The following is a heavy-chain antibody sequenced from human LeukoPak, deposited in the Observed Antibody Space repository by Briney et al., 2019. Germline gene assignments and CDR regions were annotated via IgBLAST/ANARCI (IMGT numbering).Heavy chain of an antibody. CDR1: GGSISSYY. D-gene: IGHD3-22*01. J-gene: IGHJ3*02. CDR2: IYTSGST. V-gene: IGHV4-4*07. Sequence: SETLSLTSTVSGGSISSYYWSWIRQPAGKGLEWIGRIYTSGSTNYNPSLKSRVTMSVDTSKNQFSQKLSSVTAADTAVYYCARVNYYDSSGYYYDAFDIWGQGTMVTVSS. CDR3: ARVNYYDSSGYYYDAFDI.